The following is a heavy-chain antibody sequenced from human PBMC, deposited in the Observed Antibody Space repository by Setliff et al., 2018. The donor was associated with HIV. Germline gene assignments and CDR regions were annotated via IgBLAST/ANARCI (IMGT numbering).Heavy chain of an antibody. CDR1: GGSFGVYR. Sequence: PSETLSLTCTISGGSFGVYRWSWIRQSAGRGLEWIGRIDSSGTTDYKPSLKGRVAISVDTSRNHFSLRVTSVTAADTAVYFCARDRHSSGLGSYGPWGPGILVTVS. J-gene: IGHJ5*02. V-gene: IGHV4-4*07. CDR3: ARDRHSSGLGSYGP. CDR2: IDSSGTT. D-gene: IGHD3-10*01.